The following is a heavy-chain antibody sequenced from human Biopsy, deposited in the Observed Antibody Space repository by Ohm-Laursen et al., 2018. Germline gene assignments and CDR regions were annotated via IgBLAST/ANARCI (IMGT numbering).Heavy chain of an antibody. J-gene: IGHJ6*02. Sequence: SSVKVSCKASGGAFTNYAINWVRQALGHGLEWMGGIINVSETAGYAERFQGRVTITADVTTTTAYMDLSGLRSEDTAVYYCVAYPSSGFFENNDDFAMDVWGQGTTVIVSS. CDR3: VAYPSSGFFENNDDFAMDV. D-gene: IGHD6-19*01. CDR2: IINVSETA. CDR1: GGAFTNYA. V-gene: IGHV1-69*01.